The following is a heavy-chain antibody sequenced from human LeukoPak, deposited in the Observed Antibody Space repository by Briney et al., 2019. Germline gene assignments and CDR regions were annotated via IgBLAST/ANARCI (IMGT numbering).Heavy chain of an antibody. CDR1: GGTFSSYA. V-gene: IGHV1-69*04. J-gene: IGHJ5*02. CDR2: IIPILGIA. D-gene: IGHD4-23*01. Sequence: ASVKVSCKASGGTFSSYAISWVRQAPGQGLEWMGRIIPILGIANYAQKFQGRVTITADKSTSTAYTELSSLRSEDTAVYYCARSGATVVTPFDPWGQGTLVTVSS. CDR3: ARSGATVVTPFDP.